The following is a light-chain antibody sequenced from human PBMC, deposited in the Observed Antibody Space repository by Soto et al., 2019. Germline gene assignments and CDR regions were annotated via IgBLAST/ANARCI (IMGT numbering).Light chain of an antibody. J-gene: IGLJ3*02. CDR2: EVS. Sequence: QSVLTQPASVSGSPGQSITISCTGTSNDVGNYNLVSWYQQHPGKAPKVMIYEVSKRPSGVSNRFSGSKSGNTASLTISGPQAEDEAYYYCCSYAGSSTLVFGGGTKLTVL. CDR3: CSYAGSSTLV. CDR1: SNDVGNYNL. V-gene: IGLV2-23*02.